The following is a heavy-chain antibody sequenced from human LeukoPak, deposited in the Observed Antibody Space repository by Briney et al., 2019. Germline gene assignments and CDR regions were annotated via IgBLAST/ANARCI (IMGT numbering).Heavy chain of an antibody. J-gene: IGHJ6*02. CDR2: TSSSSSYI. CDR3: ARDFSAWYYYGMDV. V-gene: IGHV3-21*01. Sequence: PGGSLRLSCAASGFTFSSYSMNWVRQAPGKGLEWVSSTSSSSSYIYYADSVKGRFTISRDNAKNSLYLQMNSLRAEDTAVYYCARDFSAWYYYGMDVWGQGTTVTVSS. D-gene: IGHD2/OR15-2a*01. CDR1: GFTFSSYS.